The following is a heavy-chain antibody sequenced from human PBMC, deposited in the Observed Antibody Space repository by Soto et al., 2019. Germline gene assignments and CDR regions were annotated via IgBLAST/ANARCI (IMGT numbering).Heavy chain of an antibody. CDR3: ARGNFDRLVRYYYAMDV. J-gene: IGHJ6*02. V-gene: IGHV1-69*12. CDR2: IIPIFGTA. Sequence: QVQLVQSGAEVKKPGSSVKVSCKASGGTFSSYAISWVRQAPGQGLEWMGGIIPIFGTANYAQKFQGRVTITADESTSSAYMELSSLRSEDTAVYFCARGNFDRLVRYYYAMDVWGPGTTVTVSS. D-gene: IGHD3-9*01. CDR1: GGTFSSYA.